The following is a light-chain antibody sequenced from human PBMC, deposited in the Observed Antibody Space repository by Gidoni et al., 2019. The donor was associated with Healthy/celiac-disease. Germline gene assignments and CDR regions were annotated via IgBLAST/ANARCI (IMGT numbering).Light chain of an antibody. CDR2: EVS. Sequence: QSALTQPASVSGSPGPPITISCTGTSSDVGGYNYVSWYQQHPGKAPKLMIYEVSNRPSGVSNRFSGSKSGNTASLTISGLQAEDEADYYCSSYTSSSTRVFGTGTKVTVL. CDR1: SSDVGGYNY. CDR3: SSYTSSSTRV. V-gene: IGLV2-14*01. J-gene: IGLJ1*01.